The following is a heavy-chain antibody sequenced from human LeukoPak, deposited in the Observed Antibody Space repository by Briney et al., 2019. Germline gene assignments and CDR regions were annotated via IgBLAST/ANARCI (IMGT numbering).Heavy chain of an antibody. J-gene: IGHJ4*02. CDR1: GGTFSTYV. CDR2: IIPIFGTA. V-gene: IGHV1-69*06. Sequence: ASVKVSCKASGGTFSTYVISWVRQAPGQGLEWMGGIIPIFGTANYAQKFQGRVTITADKSTSTAYMELSSLRSEETAVYYCAFYEDTMVRGVMAIDYWGQGTLVTVSS. D-gene: IGHD3-10*01. CDR3: AFYEDTMVRGVMAIDY.